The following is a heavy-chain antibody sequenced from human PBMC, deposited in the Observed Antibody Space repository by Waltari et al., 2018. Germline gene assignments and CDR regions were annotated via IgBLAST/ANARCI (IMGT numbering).Heavy chain of an antibody. Sequence: QLQLQESGPGLVKPSETLSLTCTVSGGSISRSSYYWGWIRQSPGKGLGWIGGFYYSGSTDYNPTLKSRVTISGDTSKNQFSLKLGSVTAADTAVYYCARHWKKSGYRFDPWGQGTLVTVSS. D-gene: IGHD5-12*01. V-gene: IGHV4-39*01. CDR2: FYYSGST. J-gene: IGHJ5*02. CDR3: ARHWKKSGYRFDP. CDR1: GGSISRSSYY.